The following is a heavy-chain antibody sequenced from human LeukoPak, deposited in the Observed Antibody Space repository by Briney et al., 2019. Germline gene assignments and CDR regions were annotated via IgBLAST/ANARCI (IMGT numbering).Heavy chain of an antibody. J-gene: IGHJ4*02. V-gene: IGHV3-21*01. D-gene: IGHD5-12*01. CDR3: ARGVVATISPLDY. Sequence: GGSLRLSCAASGFTFSSYWMSWVRQAPGKGLEWVSSISSSSSYIYYADSVKGRFTISRDNAKNSLYLQMNSLRAEDTAVYYCARGVVATISPLDYWGQGTLVTVSS. CDR2: ISSSSSYI. CDR1: GFTFSSYW.